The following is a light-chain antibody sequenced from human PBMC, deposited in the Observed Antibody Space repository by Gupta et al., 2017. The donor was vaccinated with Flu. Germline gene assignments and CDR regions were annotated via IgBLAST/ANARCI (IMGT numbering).Light chain of an antibody. CDR2: FAS. V-gene: IGKV1-39*01. CDR3: QQSDDRPYT. CDR1: QSISSY. J-gene: IGKJ2*01. Sequence: PPSLPASVRYRVTIACRANQSISSYLNWYQQKPGKAPKRLIYFASNLQSGVPARFSGSGSGTDFTLNISSLEAEDVATYYCQQSDDRPYTFGQGTKLEIK.